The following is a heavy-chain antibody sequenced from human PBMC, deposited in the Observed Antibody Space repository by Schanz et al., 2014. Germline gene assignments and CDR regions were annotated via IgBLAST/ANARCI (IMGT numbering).Heavy chain of an antibody. Sequence: QVQLVQSGAEVKKPGASVKVSCKASGYTFTSYDINWVRQAPGQGLEWLGWMNPNSGNPGFAQKFRGRVTMTRNTSMSTAYMDLRSLRSDDTAVYYCARDQSPYTNSSDVRYFDYWGQGSLVTVSS. V-gene: IGHV1-8*01. CDR3: ARDQSPYTNSSDVRYFDY. CDR1: GYTFTSYD. D-gene: IGHD6-6*01. J-gene: IGHJ4*02. CDR2: MNPNSGNP.